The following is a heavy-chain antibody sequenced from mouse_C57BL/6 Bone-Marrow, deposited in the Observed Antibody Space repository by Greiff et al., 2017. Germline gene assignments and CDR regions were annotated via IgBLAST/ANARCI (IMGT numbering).Heavy chain of an antibody. CDR1: GFTFSDYG. J-gene: IGHJ2*01. CDR2: ISSGSSTI. CDR3: ARTYYSNYGYFDY. V-gene: IGHV5-17*01. D-gene: IGHD2-5*01. Sequence: EVQLVESGGGLVKPGGSLKLSCAASGFTFSDYGMHWVRQAPEKGLEWVAYISSGSSTIYYADTVQGRFTISRDNAKNTLFLQMTSLRSEDTAMYYCARTYYSNYGYFDYWGQGTTLTVSS.